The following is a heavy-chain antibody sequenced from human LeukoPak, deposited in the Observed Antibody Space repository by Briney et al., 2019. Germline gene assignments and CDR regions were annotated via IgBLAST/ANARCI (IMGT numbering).Heavy chain of an antibody. CDR2: INHSGST. CDR1: GGSFSGYY. J-gene: IGHJ4*02. CDR3: AREGRTMVRPFDY. D-gene: IGHD3-10*01. V-gene: IGHV4-34*01. Sequence: SETLSLTCAVYGGSFSGYYWSWIRQPPGKGLEWIGEINHSGSTNYNPSLKSRVTMSVDTSKNQFSLKLSSVTAADTAVYYCAREGRTMVRPFDYWGQGTLVTVSS.